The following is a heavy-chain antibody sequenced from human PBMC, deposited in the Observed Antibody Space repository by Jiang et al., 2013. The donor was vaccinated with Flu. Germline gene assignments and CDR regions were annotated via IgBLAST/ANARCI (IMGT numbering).Heavy chain of an antibody. CDR2: IIPIFGTA. Sequence: SSYAISWVRQAPGQGLEWMGGIIPIFGTANYAQKFQGRVTITADKSTSTAYMELSSLRSEDTAVYYCARAVTDYYDSSGYYHYDYWGQGTLVTVSS. CDR1: SSYA. J-gene: IGHJ4*02. CDR3: ARAVTDYYDSSGYYHYDY. V-gene: IGHV1-69*06. D-gene: IGHD3-22*01.